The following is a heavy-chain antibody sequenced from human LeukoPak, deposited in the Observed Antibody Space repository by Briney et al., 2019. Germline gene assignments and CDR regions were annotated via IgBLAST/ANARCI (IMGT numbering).Heavy chain of an antibody. CDR2: INPNSGGT. Sequence: ASVKVSCKSSGYTFTGYYMHWVRQAPGQGLEWMGWINPNSGGTNYAQKFQGRVTMTRDTSISTAYMELSRLRSDYTAVYYCARGIAAVDYFQHWGQGTLVTVSS. CDR1: GYTFTGYY. D-gene: IGHD6-13*01. CDR3: ARGIAAVDYFQH. J-gene: IGHJ1*01. V-gene: IGHV1-2*02.